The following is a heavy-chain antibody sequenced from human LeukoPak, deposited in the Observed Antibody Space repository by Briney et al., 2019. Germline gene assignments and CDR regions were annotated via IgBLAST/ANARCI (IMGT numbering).Heavy chain of an antibody. V-gene: IGHV4-4*02. D-gene: IGHD6-13*01. Sequence: SETLSLTCAVSGGSISSSNWWSWGRQPPGKGLEWIGEIYHSGSTNYNPSLKSRVTISVDKSKNQFSLKLGSVTAADTAVYYCARRGSSWNWFDPWGQGTLVTVSS. CDR1: GGSISSSNW. J-gene: IGHJ5*02. CDR3: ARRGSSWNWFDP. CDR2: IYHSGST.